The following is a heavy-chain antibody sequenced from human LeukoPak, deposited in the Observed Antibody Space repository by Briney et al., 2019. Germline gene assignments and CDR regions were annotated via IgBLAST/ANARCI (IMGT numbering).Heavy chain of an antibody. Sequence: GESLEISCKGSGYSFTSYWIGWVRQMPGKGLEWMGIIHPPDSDTRYSPSFQGQVTISADKSISTACLQWNSLKASDTAMYYCARWGGYCSGGSCYPLYYFDSWGQGTLVTVSS. D-gene: IGHD2-15*01. J-gene: IGHJ4*02. CDR1: GYSFTSYW. V-gene: IGHV5-51*01. CDR2: IHPPDSDT. CDR3: ARWGGYCSGGSCYPLYYFDS.